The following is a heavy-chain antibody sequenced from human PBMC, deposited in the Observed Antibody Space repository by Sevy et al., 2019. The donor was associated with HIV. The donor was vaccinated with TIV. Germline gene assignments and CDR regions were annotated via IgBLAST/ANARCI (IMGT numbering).Heavy chain of an antibody. CDR3: AREGCTNPYDY. CDR2: LSFGCGEI. V-gene: IGHV3-23*01. D-gene: IGHD2-8*01. J-gene: IGHJ4*02. CDR1: GFTFSKYY. Sequence: GGSLRLSCAASGFTFSKYYMSWIRQPPGKGLEWVSTLSFGCGEINYAHSVKGRFTISRDNPKSSVYLQMNNLGPGDTAVYYCAREGCTNPYDYWGQGTLVTVSS.